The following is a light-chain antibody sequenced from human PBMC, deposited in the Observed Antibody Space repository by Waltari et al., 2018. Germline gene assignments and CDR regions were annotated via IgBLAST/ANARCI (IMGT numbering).Light chain of an antibody. Sequence: EVVLPQSPGTLSLSPGERATLSCRASQSVSGALAWYQQNPGQAPRLLIYGASNRATGIPDRFSGSGFGTDFSLIISRLEPEDFAVYYCQHYVSLPVTFGQGTKVEIK. V-gene: IGKV3-20*01. CDR1: QSVSGA. J-gene: IGKJ1*01. CDR3: QHYVSLPVT. CDR2: GAS.